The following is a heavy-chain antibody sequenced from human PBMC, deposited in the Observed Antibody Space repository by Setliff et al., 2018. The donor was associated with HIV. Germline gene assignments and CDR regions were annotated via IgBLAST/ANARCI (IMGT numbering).Heavy chain of an antibody. CDR3: ARRKSGSYFDAFDI. V-gene: IGHV4-61*09. CDR1: GGSISSGSYY. D-gene: IGHD1-26*01. CDR2: IYTSGST. Sequence: PSETLSLTCTVSGGSISSGSYYWSWIRQPAGKGLEWIGHIYTSGSTNHNTSLKSRVTISIDTSKNQFSLKLSSVTAANTAAYYCARRKSGSYFDAFDIWGQGTMVTV. J-gene: IGHJ3*02.